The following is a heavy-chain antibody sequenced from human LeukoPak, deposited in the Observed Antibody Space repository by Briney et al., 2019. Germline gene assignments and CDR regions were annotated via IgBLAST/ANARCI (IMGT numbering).Heavy chain of an antibody. CDR3: ARHLVYGSGTQPYFDY. Sequence: SETLSLTCTISNGSISNYYWSWIRQPPGKGLESIGYIYYSGSTNYNPSLKSRVTISVDTSKNQFSLKLYSVTAADTAVYYCARHLVYGSGTQPYFDYWGQGTLVTVSS. J-gene: IGHJ4*02. CDR2: IYYSGST. V-gene: IGHV4-59*08. D-gene: IGHD3-10*01. CDR1: NGSISNYY.